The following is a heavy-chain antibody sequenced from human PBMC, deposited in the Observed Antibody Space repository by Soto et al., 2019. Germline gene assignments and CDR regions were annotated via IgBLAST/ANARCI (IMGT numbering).Heavy chain of an antibody. CDR2: TYHSGTT. J-gene: IGHJ5*02. V-gene: IGHV4-4*02. Sequence: QVQLQESGPGLVQPSGTLSLTCAVSGDSINNSHWWSWVRQTPGKGLDWIGETYHSGTTNYHPSLKTRFTISIDKSKNQFALKMNSVTAADTAVYYCAREVNSSPARGPNWVDPWGQGTLGTVSS. D-gene: IGHD6-13*01. CDR1: GDSINNSHW. CDR3: AREVNSSPARGPNWVDP.